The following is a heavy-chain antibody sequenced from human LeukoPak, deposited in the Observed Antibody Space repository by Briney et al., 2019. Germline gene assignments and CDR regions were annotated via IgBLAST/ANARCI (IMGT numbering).Heavy chain of an antibody. J-gene: IGHJ4*02. V-gene: IGHV4-59*01. D-gene: IGHD5-18*01. Sequence: PSETLSLTCSVSGDSISTYHWNWIRKPPGKGLEWIAYMQSTGVSKYNPSLKSRVTMVVDMSTNQVVLNLRSVTAADTAVYYCARDKRHSYGRYFEHWGQRLLFSASS. CDR3: ARDKRHSYGRYFEH. CDR1: GDSISTYH. CDR2: MQSTGVS.